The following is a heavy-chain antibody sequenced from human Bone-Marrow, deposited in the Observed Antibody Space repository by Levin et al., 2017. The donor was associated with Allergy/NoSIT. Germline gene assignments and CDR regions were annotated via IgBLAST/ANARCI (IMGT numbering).Heavy chain of an antibody. CDR2: ISRSSTR. J-gene: IGHJ6*02. CDR1: GFTFSDYY. CDR3: ARDFWGTYYYYYGMDV. V-gene: IGHV3-69-1*01. Sequence: GESLKISCAASGFTFSDYYMNWVRQAPGKGLEWVSSISRSSTRYYADSVKGRFTISRDNAKNSLYLQMNSLRAEDTAVYYCARDFWGTYYYYYGMDVWGQGTTVTVSS. D-gene: IGHD3-16*01.